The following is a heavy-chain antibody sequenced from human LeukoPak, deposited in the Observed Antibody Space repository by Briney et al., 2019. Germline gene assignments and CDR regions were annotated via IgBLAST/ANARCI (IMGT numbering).Heavy chain of an antibody. D-gene: IGHD3-9*01. CDR2: ISAYNGNT. CDR1: GYTFTSYG. Sequence: GASVKVSCKASGYTFTSYGISWVRQAPGQGLEWMGWISAYNGNTNYAQKLRGRVTMTTDTSTSTAYMELRSLRSDDTAVYYCARLPGYDIADYYYYYMDVWGKGTTVTVSS. V-gene: IGHV1-18*01. J-gene: IGHJ6*03. CDR3: ARLPGYDIADYYYYYMDV.